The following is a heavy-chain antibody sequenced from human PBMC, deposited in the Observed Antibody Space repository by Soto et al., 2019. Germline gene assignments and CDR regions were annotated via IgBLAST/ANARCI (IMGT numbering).Heavy chain of an antibody. CDR2: IYSVGST. CDR1: GFTVSRNY. D-gene: IGHD3-3*01. CDR3: ARGDDFWSGYWRYFDY. J-gene: IGHJ4*02. V-gene: IGHV3-66*01. Sequence: PGGSLRLSCAASGFTVSRNYMRWVRQETGKGMEWDLVIYSVGSTYYADSVKGRFTISRDNSKNTLYLQMNSLRAEDTAVYYCARGDDFWSGYWRYFDYWGQGTLVTVSS.